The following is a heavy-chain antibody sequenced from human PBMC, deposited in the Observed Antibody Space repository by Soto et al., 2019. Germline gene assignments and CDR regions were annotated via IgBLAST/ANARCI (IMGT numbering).Heavy chain of an antibody. CDR2: ISYDGSNK. D-gene: IGHD6-19*01. J-gene: IGHJ6*02. V-gene: IGHV3-30-3*01. Sequence: QVQLVESGGGVVQPGRSLRLSCAASGFTFSSYAMHWVRQAPGKGLEWVAVISYDGSNKYYADSVKGRFTISRDNSKNTXYXXMNSLRAEDTAVYYCARDQYSSGWAIYYYYYGMDVWGQGTTVTVSS. CDR1: GFTFSSYA. CDR3: ARDQYSSGWAIYYYYYGMDV.